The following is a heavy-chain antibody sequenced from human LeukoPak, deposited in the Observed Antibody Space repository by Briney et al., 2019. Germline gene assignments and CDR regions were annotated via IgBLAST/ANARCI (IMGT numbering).Heavy chain of an antibody. Sequence: KSSETLSLTCTVSGYSISSGYYWGWIRQPPGKGLEWIGNIYPSGTTYYNPSLKTRVTISVDTSKNQFSLKLSSVTAADTAVYYCARGLNNRKSGRRFDVFEIWGQGTIVTVSS. J-gene: IGHJ3*02. CDR1: GYSISSGYY. CDR3: ARGLNNRKSGRRFDVFEI. D-gene: IGHD1-14*01. V-gene: IGHV4-38-2*02. CDR2: IYPSGTT.